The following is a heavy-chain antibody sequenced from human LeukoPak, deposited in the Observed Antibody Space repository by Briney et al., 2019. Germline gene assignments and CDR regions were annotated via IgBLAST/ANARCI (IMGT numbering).Heavy chain of an antibody. CDR2: INPSGGST. J-gene: IGHJ6*02. CDR3: AREEIYGSGSYYKVYYYYYGMDV. V-gene: IGHV1-46*01. Sequence: ASVKVSCKACGYTFTSYYMHWVRQAPGQGLEWMGIINPSGGSTSYAQKFQGRVTMTRDTSTSTVYMELSSMRSEDTAVYYCAREEIYGSGSYYKVYYYYYGMDVWGQGTTVTVSS. D-gene: IGHD3-10*01. CDR1: GYTFTSYY.